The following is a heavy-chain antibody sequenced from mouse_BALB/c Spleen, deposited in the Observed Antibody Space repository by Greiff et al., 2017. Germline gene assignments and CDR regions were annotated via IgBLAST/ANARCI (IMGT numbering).Heavy chain of an antibody. J-gene: IGHJ4*01. Sequence: QVQLKESGPGLVQPSQSLSITCTVSGFSLTSYGVHWVRQSPGKGLEWLGVIWSGGSTDYNAAFISRLSISKDNSKSQVFFKMNSLQANDTAIYYCARIGSRYGNAMDYWGQGTSVTVSS. CDR3: ARIGSRYGNAMDY. CDR1: GFSLTSYG. D-gene: IGHD2-14*01. CDR2: IWSGGST. V-gene: IGHV2-2*02.